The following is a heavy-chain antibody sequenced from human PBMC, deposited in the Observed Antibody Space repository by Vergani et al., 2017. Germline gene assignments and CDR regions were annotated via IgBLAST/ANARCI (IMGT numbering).Heavy chain of an antibody. Sequence: QVQLQESGPGLVKPSQTLSLTCTVSGGSISSGSYYWSWIRQPAGKGLEWIGRIYTSGSTNYNPSLKSRVPISVDTSKNQFSLKLSSVTAADTAVYYCAREGDYGSPINYWGQGTLVTVSS. CDR1: GGSISSGSYY. V-gene: IGHV4-61*02. CDR3: AREGDYGSPINY. CDR2: IYTSGST. D-gene: IGHD4-17*01. J-gene: IGHJ4*02.